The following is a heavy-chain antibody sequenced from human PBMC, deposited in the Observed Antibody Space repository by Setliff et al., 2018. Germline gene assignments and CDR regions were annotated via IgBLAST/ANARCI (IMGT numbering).Heavy chain of an antibody. V-gene: IGHV1-8*02. D-gene: IGHD3-3*01. CDR2: MNPNSGRT. CDR3: ARGDLVLHFLEWLPRFYYMDV. CDR1: GYTFTAYD. Sequence: ASVKVSCKASGYTFTAYDIVWFRQATGQGLEWMGWMNPNSGRTGYPQKFQGRVTMTRNTSISTAYMELSSLRSGDTAVYFCARGDLVLHFLEWLPRFYYMDVCGKGTTVTVSS. J-gene: IGHJ6*03.